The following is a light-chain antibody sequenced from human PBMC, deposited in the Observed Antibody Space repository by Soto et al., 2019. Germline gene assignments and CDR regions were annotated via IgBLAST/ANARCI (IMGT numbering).Light chain of an antibody. J-gene: IGKJ1*01. CDR3: QQYFTSPWT. CDR1: QSILDRSKNKYY. V-gene: IGKV4-1*01. Sequence: DIFMTQSPDSLAVSLGERATFNCKSSQSILDRSKNKYYLAWYQQKSGQPPKLLIYWASLRESGVPDRFTGSGSGTDFTLTISSLQAEDVAVYYCQQYFTSPWTFGQGTKVEI. CDR2: WAS.